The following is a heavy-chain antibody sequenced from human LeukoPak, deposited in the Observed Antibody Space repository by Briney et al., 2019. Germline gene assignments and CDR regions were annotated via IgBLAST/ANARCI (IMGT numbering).Heavy chain of an antibody. Sequence: SQTLSLTCATSGDSVSSNSAAWNWIRQSPSRGLEWLGRTYYRSKWYNDYAVSVKSRITINPDTSKNQFSLQLNSVTPEDTAVYYCAGSGSYYRDSWFDPWGQGTLVTVSS. D-gene: IGHD1-26*01. V-gene: IGHV6-1*01. CDR2: TYYRSKWYN. J-gene: IGHJ5*02. CDR1: GDSVSSNSAA. CDR3: AGSGSYYRDSWFDP.